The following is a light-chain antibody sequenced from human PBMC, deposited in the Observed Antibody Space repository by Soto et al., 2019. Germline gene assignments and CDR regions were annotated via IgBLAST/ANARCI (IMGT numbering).Light chain of an antibody. CDR3: QQRSNWLRT. Sequence: EIVLTQSPATLSLSPGERATLSCRASQSVSSYFAWYQQKPGQAPRLLLYDASKRATGIPARFSGSGSGTDFTLTISSLEPEDFAVYYCQQRSNWLRTFGQGTKVEVK. V-gene: IGKV3-11*01. CDR1: QSVSSY. CDR2: DAS. J-gene: IGKJ1*01.